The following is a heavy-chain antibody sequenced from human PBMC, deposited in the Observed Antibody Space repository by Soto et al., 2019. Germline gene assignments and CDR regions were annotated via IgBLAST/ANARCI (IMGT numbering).Heavy chain of an antibody. CDR3: AGTLGYCSGGSCYSYYYGMDV. Sequence: PSETLSLTCAVYGGYFSGYYWSWIRQPPGKGLEWIGEINHSGSTNYNPSLKSRVTISVDTFKNQFSLNLSSVTAADTAVYYCAGTLGYCSGGSCYSYYYGMDVWGQGTTVTVSS. D-gene: IGHD2-15*01. J-gene: IGHJ6*02. V-gene: IGHV4-34*01. CDR2: INHSGST. CDR1: GGYFSGYY.